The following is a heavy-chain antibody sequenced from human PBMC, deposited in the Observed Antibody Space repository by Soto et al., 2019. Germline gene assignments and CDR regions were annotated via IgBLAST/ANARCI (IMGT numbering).Heavy chain of an antibody. V-gene: IGHV4-59*01. Sequence: PSETLSLTCTVSSGSISIYYWSWIRQPQRKGLEWIGYISYNGSTNYNPSLKTRVTISVDTSKNQFSLKMNSVTAADTDVYYCATLGPVSYYFDVMDVWGPGTTVTLSS. CDR3: ATLGPVSYYFDVMDV. CDR2: ISYNGST. J-gene: IGHJ6*02. D-gene: IGHD3-10*01. CDR1: SGSISIYY.